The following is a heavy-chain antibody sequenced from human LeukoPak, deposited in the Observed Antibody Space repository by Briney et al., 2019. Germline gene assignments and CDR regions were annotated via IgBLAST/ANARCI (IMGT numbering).Heavy chain of an antibody. Sequence: SETLSLTCAVFGGSFSGYYWSWIRQPPGKGLEWIGEIDHSGSTNYNPSMKSRVTMSVDTSKSQVSLTVTSVTAADTAVYYCARKRSSGWYYFDYWGQGTLVTVSS. J-gene: IGHJ4*02. D-gene: IGHD6-19*01. CDR3: ARKRSSGWYYFDY. V-gene: IGHV4-34*01. CDR1: GGSFSGYY. CDR2: IDHSGST.